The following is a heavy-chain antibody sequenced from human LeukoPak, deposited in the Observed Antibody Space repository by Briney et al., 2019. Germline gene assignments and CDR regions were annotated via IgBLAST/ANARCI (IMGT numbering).Heavy chain of an antibody. CDR3: ARDVDSFWSGYYNY. CDR1: GGTFSSYA. J-gene: IGHJ4*02. Sequence: SVKVSCKASGGTFSSYAISWVRQAPGQGLEWMGRIIPILGIANYAQKFQGRVTITADKSTSTAYMELSSLRPEDTAVYYCARDVDSFWSGYYNYWGQGTLVTVSS. CDR2: IIPILGIA. V-gene: IGHV1-69*04. D-gene: IGHD3-3*01.